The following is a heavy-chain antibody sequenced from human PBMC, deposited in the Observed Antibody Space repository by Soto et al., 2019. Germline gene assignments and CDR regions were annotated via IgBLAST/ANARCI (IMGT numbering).Heavy chain of an antibody. CDR3: ARGGGGGLFDP. CDR2: ISPRSTFR. CDR1: GFSFSDSY. J-gene: IGHJ5*02. Sequence: PGGSLRLSCATSGFSFSDSYMSWIRQAPGKGLEWISYISPRSTFRDYAESVKGRFTISRDSVKNSLYLQMNNLTAGDTGVYYCARGGGGGLFDPWGQGPLVTVSS. V-gene: IGHV3-11*06. D-gene: IGHD2-15*01.